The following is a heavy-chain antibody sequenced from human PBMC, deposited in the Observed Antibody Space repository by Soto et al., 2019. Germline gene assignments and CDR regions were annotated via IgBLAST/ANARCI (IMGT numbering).Heavy chain of an antibody. CDR3: ARDNTIFGVDPYYGMDV. J-gene: IGHJ6*02. Sequence: PSETLSLTCTVSGGSISSYYWSWIRQPAGKGLEWIGRIYTSGSTNYNPSLKSRVTMSVDTSKNRFSLKLSSVTAADTAVYYCARDNTIFGVDPYYGMDVWGQGTTVTVSS. CDR1: GGSISSYY. D-gene: IGHD3-3*01. CDR2: IYTSGST. V-gene: IGHV4-4*07.